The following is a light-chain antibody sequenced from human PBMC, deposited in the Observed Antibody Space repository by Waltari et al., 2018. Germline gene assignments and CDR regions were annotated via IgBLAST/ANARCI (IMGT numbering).Light chain of an antibody. CDR3: QQYVNALWT. J-gene: IGKJ1*01. CDR2: GSS. Sequence: ELVWTQSPGTLSLSPGERATLPYRASQRISSKYLSWYQQKPSQAPRRLIYGSSCKATGIPDRFSGSGSGTAFTLTISRLEPKDFAVYYCQQYVNALWTFSQGTKVEI. CDR1: QRISSKY. V-gene: IGKV3-20*01.